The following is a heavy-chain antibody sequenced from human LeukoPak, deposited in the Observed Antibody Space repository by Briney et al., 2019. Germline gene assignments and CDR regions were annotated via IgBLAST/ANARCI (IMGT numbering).Heavy chain of an antibody. CDR1: GVSISSYY. Sequence: SETLSLTCTVSGVSISSYYWSWIRQPPGKGLEWIGYIYYSGSTNYNPSLKSRVTISVDTSKNQFSLKLSSVTAADTPVFFCARGIRGYCNSTSCSSGPYYFDYWGQGTLVTVSS. CDR3: ARGIRGYCNSTSCSSGPYYFDY. D-gene: IGHD2-2*01. V-gene: IGHV4-59*01. CDR2: IYYSGST. J-gene: IGHJ4*02.